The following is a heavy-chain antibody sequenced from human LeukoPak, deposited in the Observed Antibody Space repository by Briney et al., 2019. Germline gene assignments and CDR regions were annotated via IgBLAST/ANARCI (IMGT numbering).Heavy chain of an antibody. V-gene: IGHV4-31*03. CDR1: GDSISSGDYY. J-gene: IGHJ4*02. CDR2: INYSGTT. CDR3: ARTYCRGGTCYSWDY. Sequence: SETLSLTCTVSGDSISSGDYYWRWARQHPGKGLEWIGYINYSGTTYYNPSLTSRVTTSVDTSKNQFSLKLSSVTAADTAVYYCARTYCRGGTCYSWDYWGQGTLVTVSS. D-gene: IGHD2-15*01.